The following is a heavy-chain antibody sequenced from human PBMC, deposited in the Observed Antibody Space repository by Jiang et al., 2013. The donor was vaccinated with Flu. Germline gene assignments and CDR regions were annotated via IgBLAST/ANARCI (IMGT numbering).Heavy chain of an antibody. J-gene: IGHJ4*02. CDR3: ARERPATMYFDY. V-gene: IGHV1-46*03. D-gene: IGHD1-26*01. Sequence: SGAEVKKPGASVKVSCKASGYTFTSYFIHWVRQAPGQGLEWMGMINLNNGDINYAQKFQGRVTMTRDTSTSTVYMELTSLNSEDTALYHCARERPATMYFDYWGQGTLVTVSS. CDR2: INLNNGDI. CDR1: GYTFTSYF.